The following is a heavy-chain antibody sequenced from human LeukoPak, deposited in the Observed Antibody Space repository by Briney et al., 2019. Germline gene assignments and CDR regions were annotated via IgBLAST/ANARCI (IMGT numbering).Heavy chain of an antibody. D-gene: IGHD2-15*01. CDR2: INPSGGST. CDR3: AREACSGGSCYNYFDY. Sequence: ASVKVSCKASGYTFSSYYMHWVRQAPGQGLEWMGIINPSGGSTSYAQKFQGRVTMTRDMSTSTVYMELSSLRSEDTAVYYCAREACSGGSCYNYFDYWGQGTLVTVSS. CDR1: GYTFSSYY. V-gene: IGHV1-46*01. J-gene: IGHJ4*02.